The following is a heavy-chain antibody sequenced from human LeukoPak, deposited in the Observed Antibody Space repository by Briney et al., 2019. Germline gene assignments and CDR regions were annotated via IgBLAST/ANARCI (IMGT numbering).Heavy chain of an antibody. D-gene: IGHD3-22*01. CDR3: ATQRVYYYDSSGYPYWYFDL. Sequence: TSETLSLTCAVYGGSFSGYYWSWIRQHPGKGLEWIGYIYYSGSTYYNPSLKSRVTISVDTSKNQFSLKLSSVTAADTAVYYCATQRVYYYDSSGYPYWYFDLWGRGTLVTVSS. CDR2: IYYSGST. J-gene: IGHJ2*01. CDR1: GGSFSGYY. V-gene: IGHV4-31*11.